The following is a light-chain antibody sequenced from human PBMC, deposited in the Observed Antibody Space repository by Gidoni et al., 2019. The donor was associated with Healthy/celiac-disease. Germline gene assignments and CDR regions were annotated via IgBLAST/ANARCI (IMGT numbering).Light chain of an antibody. CDR3: QSYDSSLSGPVV. CDR1: SSNIGAGSD. Sequence: QSVLTQPPPVSGAPGHSVTISCTGSSSNIGAGSDVHWYQQLPGTAPKLLIYGNSNRPSGVPDRFSGSKSGTSASLAITGLQAEDEADYYCQSYDSSLSGPVVFGGGTKLTVL. V-gene: IGLV1-40*01. J-gene: IGLJ2*01. CDR2: GNS.